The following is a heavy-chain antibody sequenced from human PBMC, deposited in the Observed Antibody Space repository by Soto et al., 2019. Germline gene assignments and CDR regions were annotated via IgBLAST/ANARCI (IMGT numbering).Heavy chain of an antibody. CDR1: GFPFNNYA. V-gene: IGHV3-30*18. CDR2: ISYDGSNS. CDR3: AKGILSATCAPYAMDV. J-gene: IGHJ6*02. D-gene: IGHD3-16*01. Sequence: QVQLVESGGGVVQPGTSLRLSCAASGFPFNNYAMHWVRQRPGKGLDWVAVISYDGSNSYYSDSVKGRFTVSRDRSKNTLSVQMNSLRVEETAVYYCAKGILSATCAPYAMDVWGQGTTVTVSS.